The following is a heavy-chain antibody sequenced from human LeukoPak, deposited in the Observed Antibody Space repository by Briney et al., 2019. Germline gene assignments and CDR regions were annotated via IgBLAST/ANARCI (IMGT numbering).Heavy chain of an antibody. Sequence: GGSLRLSCAASGFTFSSYSMNWVRQAPGKGLEWVSYISSSSSTIYYADSVKGRFTISRDNAKNSLYLQMNSLRAEDTAVYYCARYYDSSGYLFYGMDVWGQGTTVTVSS. CDR2: ISSSSSTI. J-gene: IGHJ6*02. CDR1: GFTFSSYS. D-gene: IGHD3-22*01. CDR3: ARYYDSSGYLFYGMDV. V-gene: IGHV3-48*01.